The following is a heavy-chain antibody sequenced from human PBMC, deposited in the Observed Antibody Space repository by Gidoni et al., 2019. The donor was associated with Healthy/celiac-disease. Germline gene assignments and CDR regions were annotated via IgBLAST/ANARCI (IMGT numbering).Heavy chain of an antibody. CDR2: INHSGST. D-gene: IGHD6-13*01. J-gene: IGHJ3*02. CDR3: ARGWRAAAGTGKGAFDI. V-gene: IGHV4-34*01. Sequence: GLEWIGDINHSGSTNYNPSLKSRVTISVDTSKNQFSLKLSSVTAADTAVYYCARGWRAAAGTGKGAFDIWGQGTMVTVSS.